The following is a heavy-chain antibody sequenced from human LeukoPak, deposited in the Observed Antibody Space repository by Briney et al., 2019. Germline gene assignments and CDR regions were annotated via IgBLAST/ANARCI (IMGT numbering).Heavy chain of an antibody. Sequence: SGGSLRLSCAASGFTFSSYWMSWVRQAPGKGLEWVANIKQDGSEKYYVDSVKGRFTISRDNAKNSLYLQMNSLRAEDTAVYYCARGGVSHYYDSSGYYPPDAFDIWGQGTMVTVSS. D-gene: IGHD3-22*01. CDR1: GFTFSSYW. V-gene: IGHV3-7*01. CDR2: IKQDGSEK. J-gene: IGHJ3*02. CDR3: ARGGVSHYYDSSGYYPPDAFDI.